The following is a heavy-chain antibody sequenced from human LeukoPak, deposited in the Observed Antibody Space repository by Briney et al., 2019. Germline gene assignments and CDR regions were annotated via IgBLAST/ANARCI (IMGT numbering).Heavy chain of an antibody. Sequence: SVKVSCKASGGTFSSYAISWVRQAPGQGLEWMGRIIPILGIANYAQKFQGRVTITADKSTSTAYMELSSLRSEDTAVYYCARASSTSQRDFDYWGQGTLVTVSS. J-gene: IGHJ4*02. CDR1: GGTFSSYA. V-gene: IGHV1-69*04. D-gene: IGHD2-2*01. CDR3: ARASSTSQRDFDY. CDR2: IIPILGIA.